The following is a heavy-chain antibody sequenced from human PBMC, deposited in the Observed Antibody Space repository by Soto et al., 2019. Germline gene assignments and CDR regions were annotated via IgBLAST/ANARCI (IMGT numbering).Heavy chain of an antibody. J-gene: IGHJ2*01. CDR2: INDRGSI. Sequence: QVQLQQWGAGPLRPLETLSLTCGVSGGSFSGYYWAWIRQSPGKGLEWIGEINDRGSINYNPSLKSRGSIPVYTSKNHYSLNLRSVTAADTAVYYCARESHDILTGPPWVWYFDLWGRGTLVTVSS. D-gene: IGHD3-9*01. CDR3: ARESHDILTGPPWVWYFDL. V-gene: IGHV4-34*01. CDR1: GGSFSGYY.